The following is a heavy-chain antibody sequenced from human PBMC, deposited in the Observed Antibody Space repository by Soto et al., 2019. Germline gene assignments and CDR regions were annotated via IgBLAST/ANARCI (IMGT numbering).Heavy chain of an antibody. CDR3: AKDTPLRFDP. Sequence: PGGSLRLSCAASGFTFDDDAMHWVRQAPGKGLEWGSGISWTSGSIGYADSVTGRFTISRDNAKNSLYLQMNSLSAEDTALYYCAKDTPLRFDPGGQGTLVTVSS. CDR1: GFTFDDDA. J-gene: IGHJ5*02. CDR2: ISWTSGSI. D-gene: IGHD3-16*01. V-gene: IGHV3-9*01.